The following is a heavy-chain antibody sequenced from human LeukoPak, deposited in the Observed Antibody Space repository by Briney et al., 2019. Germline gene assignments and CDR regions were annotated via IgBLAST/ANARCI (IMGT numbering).Heavy chain of an antibody. D-gene: IGHD6-13*01. J-gene: IGHJ4*02. Sequence: SETLSLTCTVSGGSISSSSYYWGWIRQPPGKGLEWIGSIYYSGSTYYNPSLKSRVTISVDTSKNQFSLKLSSVTAADTAVYYCARPGYSRESGDSWGQGTLVTVYS. CDR3: ARPGYSRESGDS. CDR1: GGSISSSSYY. V-gene: IGHV4-39*01. CDR2: IYYSGST.